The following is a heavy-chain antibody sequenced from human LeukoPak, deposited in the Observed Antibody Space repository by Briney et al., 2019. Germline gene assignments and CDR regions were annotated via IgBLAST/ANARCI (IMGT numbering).Heavy chain of an antibody. V-gene: IGHV1-69*05. D-gene: IGHD6-6*01. J-gene: IGHJ5*02. CDR1: GGTFSSYP. CDR2: IIPIFGTA. CDR3: ARDPLAAPTSRGWFDP. Sequence: ASVKVSCKASGGTFSSYPISWVRQAPGQGLEWMGGIIPIFGTANYAQKFQGRVTITTDESTSTAYMELSSLRSEDTAVYYCARDPLAAPTSRGWFDPWGQGTLVTVSS.